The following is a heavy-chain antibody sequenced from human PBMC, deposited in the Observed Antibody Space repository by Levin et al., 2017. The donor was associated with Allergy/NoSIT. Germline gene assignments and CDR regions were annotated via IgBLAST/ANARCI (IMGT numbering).Heavy chain of an antibody. CDR2: ISSSGSTI. Sequence: SLKISCAASGFTFSSYEMNWVRQAPGKGLEWVSYISSSGSTIYYADSVKGRFTISRDNAKNSLYLQMNSLRAEDTAVYYCARGYRRGYCSSTSCYRNYGMDVWGQGTTVTVSS. D-gene: IGHD2-2*02. J-gene: IGHJ6*02. CDR3: ARGYRRGYCSSTSCYRNYGMDV. V-gene: IGHV3-48*03. CDR1: GFTFSSYE.